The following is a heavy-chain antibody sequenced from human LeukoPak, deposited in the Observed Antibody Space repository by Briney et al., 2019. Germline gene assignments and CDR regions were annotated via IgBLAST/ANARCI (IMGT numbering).Heavy chain of an antibody. V-gene: IGHV3-53*05. D-gene: IGHD2-2*01. CDR1: GFTVSSNY. CDR2: IYSGGST. Sequence: GGSLRLSCAASGFTVSSNYMSWVRQAPGKGLEWVSVIYSGGSTYYADSVKGRFTISRDNSKNTLYLQMNSLRAEDTAVYYCAKVRSYQLPIDYWGQGTLDTVSS. J-gene: IGHJ4*02. CDR3: AKVRSYQLPIDY.